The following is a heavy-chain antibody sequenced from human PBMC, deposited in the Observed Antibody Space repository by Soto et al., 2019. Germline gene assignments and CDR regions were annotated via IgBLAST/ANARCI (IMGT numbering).Heavy chain of an antibody. CDR1: GGSISSYY. V-gene: IGHV4-59*08. CDR2: IYYSGST. Sequence: PSDTLSLTCTVSGGSISSYYWSWIRQPPGKGLEWIGYIYYSGSTNYNPSLKSRVTISVDTSKNQFYLKLSSVTAADTAVYYCARQSAYPNYYGSATDYYYYMDVWGKGTTVTVSS. J-gene: IGHJ6*03. D-gene: IGHD3-10*01. CDR3: ARQSAYPNYYGSATDYYYYMDV.